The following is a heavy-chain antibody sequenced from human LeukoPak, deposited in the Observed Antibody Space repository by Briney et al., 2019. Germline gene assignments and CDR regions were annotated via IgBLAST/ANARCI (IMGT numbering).Heavy chain of an antibody. CDR3: ARVKGVRFLEWTQPGWFDP. D-gene: IGHD3-3*01. V-gene: IGHV1-18*01. J-gene: IGHJ5*02. CDR1: GYTFTSYG. CDR2: ISAYNGNT. Sequence: ASVKVSCKASGYTFTSYGISWVRQAPGQGLEWMGWISAYNGNTNYAQKFQGRVTITADKSTSTAYMELSSLRSEDTAVYYCARVKGVRFLEWTQPGWFDPWGQGTLVTVSS.